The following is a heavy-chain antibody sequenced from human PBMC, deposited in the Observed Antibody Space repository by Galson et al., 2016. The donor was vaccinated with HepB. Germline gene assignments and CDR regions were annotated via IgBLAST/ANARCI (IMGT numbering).Heavy chain of an antibody. CDR1: GFALSGYA. CDR2: ISHDGSEK. J-gene: IGHJ3*01. Sequence: SLRLSCAASGFALSGYAIHWVRQAPGKGLEWVAVISHDGSEKYYADSVKARFTISRDNSRDTLYLQMNSLRAEDSAVYYCARDPPLPITILNNAFDVWGLGTMVTVSS. D-gene: IGHD3-3*01. CDR3: ARDPPLPITILNNAFDV. V-gene: IGHV3-30*14.